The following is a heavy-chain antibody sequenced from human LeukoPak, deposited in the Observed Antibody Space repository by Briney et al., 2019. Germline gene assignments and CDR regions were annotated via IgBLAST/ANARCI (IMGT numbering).Heavy chain of an antibody. CDR2: INPSGGST. D-gene: IGHD6-6*01. V-gene: IGHV1-46*01. Sequence: ASVKVSCKASGYTFTSYYIHWVRQAPGQGLEWMGIINPSGGSTSYAQKFQGRVTMTRDTPTTTVYMELSSLRSEDTAVYYCARGGLYSSSSDWMSAWFDPWGQGTLVTVSS. CDR1: GYTFTSYY. J-gene: IGHJ5*02. CDR3: ARGGLYSSSSDWMSAWFDP.